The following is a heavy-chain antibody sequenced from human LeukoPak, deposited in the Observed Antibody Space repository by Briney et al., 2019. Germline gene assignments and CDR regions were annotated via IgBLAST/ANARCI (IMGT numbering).Heavy chain of an antibody. D-gene: IGHD6-13*01. CDR2: IYTSGST. CDR3: ARPPIAGSGAFDI. V-gene: IGHV4-61*02. Sequence: SETLSLTCTVSGGSISSGSYYWSWIRQPAGKGLEWIGRIYTSGSTNYNPSLKSRVTISVDTSKNQFSLKLSSVTAADTAVYYCARPPIAGSGAFDIWGQGTMVTVSS. CDR1: GGSISSGSYY. J-gene: IGHJ3*02.